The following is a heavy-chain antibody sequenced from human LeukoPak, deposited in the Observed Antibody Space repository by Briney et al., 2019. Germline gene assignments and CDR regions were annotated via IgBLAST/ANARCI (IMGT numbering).Heavy chain of an antibody. Sequence: GGSLRLSCAASGFTFNSYGMHWVRQAPGKGLEWVAVMWYDGSNKYYADSVKGRFTISRDNSKNTLYLQMNSLRAEDTAVYYCAKEGPYCGGDCYGVFDYWGQGTLVTVSS. CDR3: AKEGPYCGGDCYGVFDY. D-gene: IGHD2-21*02. V-gene: IGHV3-33*06. CDR2: MWYDGSNK. CDR1: GFTFNSYG. J-gene: IGHJ4*02.